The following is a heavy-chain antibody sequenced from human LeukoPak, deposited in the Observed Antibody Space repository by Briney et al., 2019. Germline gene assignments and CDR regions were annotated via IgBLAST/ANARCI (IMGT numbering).Heavy chain of an antibody. CDR1: GYTFTSYY. Sequence: ASVKVSCKASGYTFTSYYMHWVRQAPGQGLEWMGIINPSGGSTSYAQKFQGRVTMTRDTSTSTVYMELSSLRSEDTAVFYCARNGWQQPFDYWGQGTLVTVSS. J-gene: IGHJ4*02. D-gene: IGHD6-13*01. CDR2: INPSGGST. V-gene: IGHV1-46*01. CDR3: ARNGWQQPFDY.